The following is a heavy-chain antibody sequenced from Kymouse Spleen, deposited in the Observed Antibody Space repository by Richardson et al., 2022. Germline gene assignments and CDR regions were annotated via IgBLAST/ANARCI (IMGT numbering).Heavy chain of an antibody. V-gene: IGHV3-21*03. J-gene: IGHJ6*02. CDR3: ARDLVVVPAAYYYYYGMDV. D-gene: IGHD2-2*02. CDR2: ISSSSSYI. CDR1: GFTFSSYS. Sequence: EVQLVESGGGLVKPGGSLRLSCAASGFTFSSYSMNWVRQAPGKGLEWVSSISSSSSYIYYADSVKGRFTISRDNAKNSLYLQMNSLRAEDTAVYYCARDLVVVPAAYYYYYGMDVWGQGTTVTVSS.